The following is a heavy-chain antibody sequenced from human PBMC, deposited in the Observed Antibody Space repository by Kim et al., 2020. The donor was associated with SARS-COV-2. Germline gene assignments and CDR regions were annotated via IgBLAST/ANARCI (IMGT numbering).Heavy chain of an antibody. V-gene: IGHV3-9*01. CDR3: AKDITHSYYYGMDV. CDR1: GFTFDDYA. CDR2: ISWNSGSI. J-gene: IGHJ6*02. Sequence: GGSLRLSCAASGFTFDDYAMHWVRQAPGKGLEWVSGISWNSGSIGYADSVKGRFTISRDNAKNSLYLQMNSLRAEDTALYYCAKDITHSYYYGMDVWGQGTTVTVSS.